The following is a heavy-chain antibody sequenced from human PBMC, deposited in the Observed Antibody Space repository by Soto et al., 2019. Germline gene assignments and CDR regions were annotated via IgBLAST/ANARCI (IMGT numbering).Heavy chain of an antibody. Sequence: SETLSLTCTVSGGSISSGGYYWSWIRQHPGKGLEWIGYIYYSGSTNYNPSLKSRVTISVDTSKNQFSLKLSSVTAADTAVYYCARDKFRNTIFGVVPNNYGMDVWGQGTTVTVSS. D-gene: IGHD3-3*01. V-gene: IGHV4-61*08. CDR3: ARDKFRNTIFGVVPNNYGMDV. J-gene: IGHJ6*02. CDR1: GGSISSGGYY. CDR2: IYYSGST.